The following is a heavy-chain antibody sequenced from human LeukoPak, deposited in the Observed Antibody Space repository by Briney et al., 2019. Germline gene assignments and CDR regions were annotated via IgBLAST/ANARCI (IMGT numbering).Heavy chain of an antibody. CDR1: GFTFSSYA. V-gene: IGHV3-30*01. CDR2: ISYDGSNK. CDR3: ARDSSSNFDY. Sequence: PGRSLRLSCAASGFTFSSYAMHWVRQAPGKGLEWVAVISYDGSNKHYADSVKGRFTISRDNSKNTLYLQMNSLRAEDTAVYYCARDSSSNFDYWGQGTLVTVSS. D-gene: IGHD6-13*01. J-gene: IGHJ4*02.